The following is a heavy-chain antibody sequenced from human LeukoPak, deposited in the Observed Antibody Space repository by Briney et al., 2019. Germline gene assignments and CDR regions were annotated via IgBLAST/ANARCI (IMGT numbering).Heavy chain of an antibody. J-gene: IGHJ4*02. D-gene: IGHD3-10*01. CDR2: IRSKVYGGTT. CDR3: TREGNYYGSGSYDY. V-gene: IGHV3-49*03. Sequence: GRSLRLSCTASGFTFGDYVMSWFRQAPGKGLEWVGFIRSKVYGGTTEYAASVKGRITISRDDSKSIAYLQMNSLKTEDTAVYYCTREGNYYGSGSYDYWGQGTLVTVSS. CDR1: GFTFGDYV.